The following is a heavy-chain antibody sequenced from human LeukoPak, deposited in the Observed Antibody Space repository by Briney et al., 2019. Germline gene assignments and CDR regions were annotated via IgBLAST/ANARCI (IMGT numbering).Heavy chain of an antibody. CDR2: IKSDGSST. D-gene: IGHD3-22*01. CDR3: TRGYYYDSSGPNIPFDY. Sequence: TGGSLRLSCAASGFTFNNYWMHWVRQAPGKGLVWVSRIKSDGSSTTCADSVKGRFTISRDNAKNTLYLQMNSLRAEDTAVYYCTRGYYYDSSGPNIPFDYWGQGTLVTVSS. V-gene: IGHV3-74*03. CDR1: GFTFNNYW. J-gene: IGHJ4*02.